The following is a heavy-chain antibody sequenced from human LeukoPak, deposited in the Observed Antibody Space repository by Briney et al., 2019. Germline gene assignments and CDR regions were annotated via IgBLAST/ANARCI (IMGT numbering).Heavy chain of an antibody. CDR1: GGSISSYY. V-gene: IGHV4-59*01. CDR2: IYYSGGT. D-gene: IGHD5-18*01. CDR3: ARGGYSYNDAFDI. Sequence: ASETLSLTCTVSGGSISSYYWSWIRQPPGKGLEWIGYIYYSGGTNYNPSLKSRVTISVDTSKNQFSLKLSSVTAADTAVYYCARGGYSYNDAFDIWGQGTMVTVSS. J-gene: IGHJ3*02.